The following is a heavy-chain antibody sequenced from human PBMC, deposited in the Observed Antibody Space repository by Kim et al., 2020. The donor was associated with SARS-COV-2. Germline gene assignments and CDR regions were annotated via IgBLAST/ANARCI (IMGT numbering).Heavy chain of an antibody. J-gene: IGHJ4*02. D-gene: IGHD3-3*01. Sequence: LQGRVTMTTDTATSTAYMELRSLRSDDTAVYYCARDSGSRGVVITEFDYWGQGTLVTVSS. CDR3: ARDSGSRGVVITEFDY. V-gene: IGHV1-18*01.